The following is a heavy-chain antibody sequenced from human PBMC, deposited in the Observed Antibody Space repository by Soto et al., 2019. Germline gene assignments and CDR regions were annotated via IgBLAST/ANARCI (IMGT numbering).Heavy chain of an antibody. V-gene: IGHV4-59*01. CDR1: GGSISTYY. CDR3: ARGSNYGDYVR. Sequence: AETLSLTCTVSGGSISTYYWSWIRQPPGKGLEWIGYIYYSGSTNYNPSLKSRVTISVDTSKNQFSLKLSSVTAADTAVYYCARGSNYGDYVRWGQGTLVTVSS. D-gene: IGHD4-17*01. CDR2: IYYSGST. J-gene: IGHJ4*02.